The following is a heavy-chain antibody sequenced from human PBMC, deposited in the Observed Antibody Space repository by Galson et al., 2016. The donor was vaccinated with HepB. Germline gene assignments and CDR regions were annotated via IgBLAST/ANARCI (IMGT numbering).Heavy chain of an antibody. CDR2: IYWDDDK. CDR1: GFSLRTSGVG. Sequence: PALVKPTQTLTLTCTFSGFSLRTSGVGVGWIRQPPGKALEWLALIYWDDDKWYSPSLKSRLSITKDTSKNQVVLTMTKMDPEDTATYYCSRSHGGSCISTNCWYNWFDPWGQGTLVTVSS. D-gene: IGHD2-2*01. CDR3: SRSHGGSCISTNCWYNWFDP. V-gene: IGHV2-5*02. J-gene: IGHJ5*02.